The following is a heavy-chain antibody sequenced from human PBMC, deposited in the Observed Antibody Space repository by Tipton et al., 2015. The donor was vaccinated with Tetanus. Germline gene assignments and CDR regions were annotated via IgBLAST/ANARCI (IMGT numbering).Heavy chain of an antibody. J-gene: IGHJ4*02. Sequence: SLRLSCAASGFTFSSYWMSWVRQAPGKGLEWVANIKQDGSEKNHVDSVKGRFIISRDNAKNSLHLQMNGLRVEDTAVYYCARMGSYDRSCLYLVGYWGQGTLVSVSS. CDR3: ARMGSYDRSCLYLVGY. CDR1: GFTFSSYW. V-gene: IGHV3-7*01. CDR2: IKQDGSEK. D-gene: IGHD3-22*01.